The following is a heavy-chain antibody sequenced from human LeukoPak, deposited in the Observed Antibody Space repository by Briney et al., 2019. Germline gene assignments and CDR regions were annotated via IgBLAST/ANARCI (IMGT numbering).Heavy chain of an antibody. Sequence: PGRSLRLSCAASGFAFSSYAMHWVRQAPGKGLEWVAVISYHGGNKYYADSVKGRFTISRDNSKNTLYLQMDSLRGEDTAVYYCARILAVAFTDWGQGTLVTVSS. CDR3: ARILAVAFTD. V-gene: IGHV3-30-3*01. D-gene: IGHD6-19*01. J-gene: IGHJ4*02. CDR2: ISYHGGNK. CDR1: GFAFSSYA.